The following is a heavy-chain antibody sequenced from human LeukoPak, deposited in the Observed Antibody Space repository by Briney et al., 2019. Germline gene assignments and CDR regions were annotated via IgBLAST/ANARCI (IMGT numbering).Heavy chain of an antibody. J-gene: IGHJ4*02. CDR2: ISGDGGST. Sequence: GGSLRLSCAASGFTFDDYAMHWVRQAPGKGLEWVSLISGDGGSTYYADSVKGRFTISRDNSRNSLYLQMNSLKTEDTALYFCAKGRLSGWGKDYFDYWGQGTLVTVSS. V-gene: IGHV3-43*02. CDR1: GFTFDDYA. CDR3: AKGRLSGWGKDYFDY. D-gene: IGHD6-19*01.